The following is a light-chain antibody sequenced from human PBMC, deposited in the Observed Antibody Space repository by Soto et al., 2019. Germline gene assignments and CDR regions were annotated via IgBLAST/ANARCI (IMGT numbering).Light chain of an antibody. Sequence: QSVLTQPPSVSGAPGQRGTISCTGSSSNIGAGYDVHWYQQLPGTAPKLLIYGNSNRPSGVPDRFSGSKSGTSASLAITGLQAEDEADYYCQSYDSSPYVVFGGGTKLTVL. CDR3: QSYDSSPYVV. V-gene: IGLV1-40*01. J-gene: IGLJ2*01. CDR2: GNS. CDR1: SSNIGAGYD.